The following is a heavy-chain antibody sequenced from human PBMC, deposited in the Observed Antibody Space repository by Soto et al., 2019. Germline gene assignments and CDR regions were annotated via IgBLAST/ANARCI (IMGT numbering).Heavy chain of an antibody. CDR2: VGGSGSDT. D-gene: IGHD3-3*01. V-gene: IGHV3-23*01. CDR3: AKRQSFDFWSGYLPFFDY. J-gene: IGHJ4*02. CDR1: GFTFSSYA. Sequence: GGSLRLSCGASGFTFSSYAMSWVRQAPGKGLEWVSAVGGSGSDTYYADSVKGRFTISRDDSKNTLYLHMSSLRVEDTAIYYCAKRQSFDFWSGYLPFFDYWGQGTPVTVSS.